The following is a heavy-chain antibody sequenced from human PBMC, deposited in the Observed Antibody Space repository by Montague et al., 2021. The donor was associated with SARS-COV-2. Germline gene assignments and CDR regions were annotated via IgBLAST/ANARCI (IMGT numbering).Heavy chain of an antibody. V-gene: IGHV4-61*08. D-gene: IGHD3-22*01. Sequence: SETLSLTCTVSGDSVSSGAYYWSWIRQPPGKGLEWIAYIYYSGNTYTKYSPSLESRVSISVDTSKNQFSLKLTSGSAADTAVYYCAREYFDSSGLVWVDPWGREPWSSSPQ. J-gene: IGHJ5*02. CDR3: AREYFDSSGLVWVDP. CDR2: IYYSGNTYT. CDR1: GDSVSSGAYY.